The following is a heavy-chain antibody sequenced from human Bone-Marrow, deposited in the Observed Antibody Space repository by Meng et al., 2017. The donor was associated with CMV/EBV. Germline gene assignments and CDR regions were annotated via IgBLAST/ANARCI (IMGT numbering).Heavy chain of an antibody. CDR1: GGSVSSDSYY. CDR3: ARGPGGDGYNPGWFDP. Sequence: GSLRLSCSVSGGSVSSDSYYWSWIRQPPGKGPEWIGHIYKSGSTSYNPSLKSRVNISIDTSKNQFSLNLTSVTAADTAVYYCARGPGGDGYNPGWFDPWGQGTLVTVSS. J-gene: IGHJ5*02. CDR2: IYKSGST. V-gene: IGHV4-61*01. D-gene: IGHD5-24*01.